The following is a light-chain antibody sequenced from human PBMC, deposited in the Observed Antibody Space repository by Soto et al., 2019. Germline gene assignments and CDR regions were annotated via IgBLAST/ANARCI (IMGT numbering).Light chain of an antibody. CDR1: QSVSSY. Sequence: DIPLTHSPSSLSASLPARISIXVLASQSVSSYLNWYQQKPGKAPKLLIYAASTLQSGVPSRFSGSGSGTDFTLTISSLQPEDFATYYCQQRYNTPLTFGGGTKVDIK. V-gene: IGKV1-39*01. J-gene: IGKJ4*01. CDR3: QQRYNTPLT. CDR2: AAS.